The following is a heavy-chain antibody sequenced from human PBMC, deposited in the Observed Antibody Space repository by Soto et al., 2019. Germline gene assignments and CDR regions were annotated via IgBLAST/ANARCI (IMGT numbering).Heavy chain of an antibody. Sequence: EVQLLESGGGLVRPGGSLRLSCAASGFTFSRYAMSWVRQAPGKGLEWVSAISGSGVSTYYADSVKGRFTVSRDNSKNTLFLQMNSLRAEDTAVYFCAKDPDSRDFWSGCQIGEDCYDLELWGQGTTVTVSS. D-gene: IGHD3-3*01. CDR3: AKDPDSRDFWSGCQIGEDCYDLEL. CDR1: GFTFSRYA. J-gene: IGHJ6*02. CDR2: ISGSGVST. V-gene: IGHV3-23*01.